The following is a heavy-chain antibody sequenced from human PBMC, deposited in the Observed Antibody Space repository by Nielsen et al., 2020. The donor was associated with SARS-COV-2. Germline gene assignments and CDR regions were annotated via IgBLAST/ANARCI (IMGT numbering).Heavy chain of an antibody. D-gene: IGHD6-13*01. CDR3: ARALFSAAGTLGY. J-gene: IGHJ4*01. CDR2: ISGSGTYT. Sequence: GESLKISCAASGFTFSDYYMSWIRQAPGKGLEWVSYISGSGTYTNYADSVKGRFTISRDNARNSLYLQVSSLTAEDTAVYYCARALFSAAGTLGYWGHGTLVTVSA. CDR1: GFTFSDYY. V-gene: IGHV3-11*03.